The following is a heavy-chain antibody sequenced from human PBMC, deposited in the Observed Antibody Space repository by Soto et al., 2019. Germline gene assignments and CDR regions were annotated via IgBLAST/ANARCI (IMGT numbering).Heavy chain of an antibody. CDR2: IIPIFGTA. J-gene: IGHJ5*02. CDR3: AREAAERYFNWFDP. V-gene: IGHV1-69*13. CDR1: GGTFSSYA. Sequence: SVKVSCKASGGTFSSYAISWVRQAPGQGLEWMGGIIPIFGTANYAQKFQGRVTITADESTSTAYMELSSLRSEDTAVYYCAREAAERYFNWFDPWGQGTLVTVSS. D-gene: IGHD6-13*01.